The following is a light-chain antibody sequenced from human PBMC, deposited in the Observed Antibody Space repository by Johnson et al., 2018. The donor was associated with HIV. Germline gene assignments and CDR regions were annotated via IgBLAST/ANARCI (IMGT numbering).Light chain of an antibody. CDR1: SSNIGNKY. CDR3: GTLDTSLSAGGV. V-gene: IGLV1-51*02. J-gene: IGLJ1*01. CDR2: ENT. Sequence: QSVLSQPPSVSAAPGQKVTISCSGSSSNIGNKYVSWYQQLPGTAPKLLIYENTKRPSGIPDRFSGSKSGTSATLGITGLQTGDEADSYCGTLDTSLSAGGVFGSGTKVTVL.